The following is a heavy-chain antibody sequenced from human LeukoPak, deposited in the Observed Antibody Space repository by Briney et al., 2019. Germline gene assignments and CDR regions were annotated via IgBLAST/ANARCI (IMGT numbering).Heavy chain of an antibody. J-gene: IGHJ3*02. Sequence: PGGSLRLSCAASGFTFSNYNMNWVRQAPGKGLEVVSSISDSSSYIYYADSVKGRFTISRDNAKKSLYLQMNSLRAEDTAVYYCAREPWSSGPPVALDIWGQGTMVTVSS. CDR2: ISDSSSYI. CDR1: GFTFSNYN. D-gene: IGHD6-19*01. V-gene: IGHV3-21*01. CDR3: AREPWSSGPPVALDI.